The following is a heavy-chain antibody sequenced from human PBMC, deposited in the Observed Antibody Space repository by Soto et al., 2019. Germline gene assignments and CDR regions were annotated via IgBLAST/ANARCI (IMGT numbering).Heavy chain of an antibody. CDR3: ARGRKNVDTAMVGDFDY. Sequence: QVQLQESGPGLVKPSQTLSLTCTVSGGSISSGGYYWSWIRQHPGKGLEWLGYIHYSGSTYYNPSLKSRVNISVDTSKNQFSLKLSSVTAADTAVYYCARGRKNVDTAMVGDFDYWGQGTLVTVSS. J-gene: IGHJ4*02. V-gene: IGHV4-31*03. CDR1: GGSISSGGYY. CDR2: IHYSGST. D-gene: IGHD5-18*01.